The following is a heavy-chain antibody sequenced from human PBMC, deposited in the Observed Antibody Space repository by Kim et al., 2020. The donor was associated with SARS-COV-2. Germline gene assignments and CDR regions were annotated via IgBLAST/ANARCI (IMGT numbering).Heavy chain of an antibody. CDR1: GFTFSGNW. J-gene: IGHJ4*02. CDR2: IKEDGSEK. CDR3: VRDVQWVAPFDY. D-gene: IGHD6-19*01. V-gene: IGHV3-7*01. Sequence: GGYLRLSCAASGFTFSGNWMSWVRQAPVKGLEWVANIKEDGSEKYYVDSVKGRFTISRDNAKNSLYLQMNSLRAEDTAVYYCVRDVQWVAPFDYWGQGTLVTVSS.